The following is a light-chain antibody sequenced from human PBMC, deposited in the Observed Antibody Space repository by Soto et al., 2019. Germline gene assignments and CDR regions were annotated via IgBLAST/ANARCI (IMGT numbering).Light chain of an antibody. J-gene: IGKJ1*01. V-gene: IGKV1-5*01. CDR1: QSFSSW. CDR2: GVS. CDR3: QQYNPYPPT. Sequence: DIHMTQSPSTLSVSVGDRVTITCRASQSFSSWVAWYQQKPGKAPKLLIYGVSSLKGGVPSRFSGSGSGTEFTLTISSLQPDDFATYYCQQYNPYPPTFGQGTKVEI.